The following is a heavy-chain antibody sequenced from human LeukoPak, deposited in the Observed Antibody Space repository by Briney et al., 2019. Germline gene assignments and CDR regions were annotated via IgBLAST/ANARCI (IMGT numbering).Heavy chain of an antibody. Sequence: ASVKVSCKVSGYTFTDYYMHWVQQAPGKGLEWMGLVDPEDGETIYAEKFQGRVTITADTSTDTAYMELSSQRSEDTAVYYCATGVQTYYDILTGMIPVWFDPWGQGTLVTVSS. CDR2: VDPEDGET. V-gene: IGHV1-69-2*01. CDR1: GYTFTDYY. J-gene: IGHJ5*02. CDR3: ATGVQTYYDILTGMIPVWFDP. D-gene: IGHD3-9*01.